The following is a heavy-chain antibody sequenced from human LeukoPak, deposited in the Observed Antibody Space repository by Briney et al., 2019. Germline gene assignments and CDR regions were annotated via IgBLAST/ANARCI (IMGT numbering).Heavy chain of an antibody. CDR2: IGTAGDT. CDR1: GCTFSSYD. D-gene: IGHD3-22*01. J-gene: IGHJ3*02. V-gene: IGHV3-13*01. Sequence: GGSLRLSCAASGCTFSSYDMHWVRQATGKGLEWVSAIGTAGDTYYPGSVKGRFTISRENAKNSLYLQMNSLTAGDTAVYYCARDNRRYDSSGYYYGDGAFDIWGQGTMVTVSS. CDR3: ARDNRRYDSSGYYYGDGAFDI.